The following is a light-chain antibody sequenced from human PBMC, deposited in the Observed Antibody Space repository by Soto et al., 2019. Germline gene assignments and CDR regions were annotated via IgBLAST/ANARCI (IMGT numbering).Light chain of an antibody. J-gene: IGKJ1*01. CDR1: QSVNNY. Sequence: EIVMTQSPASLSLSPGDRATLYGGASQSVNNYVAWYQQKPGQAPRLLIYDASKRATGIPARFSGSWSGTDFTLTISGLEPEDFAVYYCQQYGGSPRTFGQGTKVDI. CDR2: DAS. V-gene: IGKV3D-20*01. CDR3: QQYGGSPRT.